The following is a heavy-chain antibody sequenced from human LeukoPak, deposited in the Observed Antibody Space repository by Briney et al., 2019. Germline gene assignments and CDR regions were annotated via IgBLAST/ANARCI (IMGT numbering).Heavy chain of an antibody. CDR3: ARDIRAFYGSGSYYPGGFDP. Sequence: SETLSLTCAVYGGSFSGYYWSWIRQPPGKGLEWIGEINHSGSTNYNPSLKSRVTISVDTSKNQFSLKLSSVTVADTGVYYCARDIRAFYGSGSYYPGGFDPWGQGTLVTVSS. V-gene: IGHV4-34*01. J-gene: IGHJ5*02. D-gene: IGHD3-10*01. CDR2: INHSGST. CDR1: GGSFSGYY.